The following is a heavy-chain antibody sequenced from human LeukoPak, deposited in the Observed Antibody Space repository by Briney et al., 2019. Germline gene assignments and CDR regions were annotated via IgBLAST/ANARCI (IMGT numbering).Heavy chain of an antibody. CDR1: GGTFSSYA. V-gene: IGHV1-69*05. CDR2: IIPIFGTA. J-gene: IGHJ4*02. Sequence: ASVKVSCKASGGTFSSYAISWVRQAPGQGLEWMGGIIPIFGTANYAQKFQGRVTIITDESTSTAYMELSSLRSEDTAVYYCAGALRGDGYNPPLHWGQGTLVTVSS. D-gene: IGHD5-24*01. CDR3: AGALRGDGYNPPLH.